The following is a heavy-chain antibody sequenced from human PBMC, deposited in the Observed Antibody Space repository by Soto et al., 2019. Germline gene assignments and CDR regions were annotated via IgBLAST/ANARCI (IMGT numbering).Heavy chain of an antibody. CDR3: ARAGYCSRASCSDAFDI. J-gene: IGHJ3*02. V-gene: IGHV1-3*01. CDR1: GYSFTSYA. Sequence: QVQLVQSGAEVKKPGASVKVSCKASGYSFTSYAMHWVRQAPGQRLEWMGWINGDNGNTKYSQKFQGRVTITRDTSASTAYMELSSLRSEDTAVYYCARAGYCSRASCSDAFDIWGQGTMVTVSS. D-gene: IGHD2-2*03. CDR2: INGDNGNT.